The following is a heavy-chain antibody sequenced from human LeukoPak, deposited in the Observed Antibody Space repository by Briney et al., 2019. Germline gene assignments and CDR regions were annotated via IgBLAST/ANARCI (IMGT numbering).Heavy chain of an antibody. J-gene: IGHJ4*02. D-gene: IGHD1-1*01. CDR3: ARTTTFAPHFDY. CDR2: IYSGGTT. CDR1: GFTVSSNY. Sequence: GGSLRLSCAASGFTVSSNYMSWVRQAPGKGLEWVSVIYSGGTTYYADSVKGRFAISRDNSKNTLYLQMNSLRAEDTAVYYCARTTTFAPHFDYWGQGTLVTVSS. V-gene: IGHV3-66*01.